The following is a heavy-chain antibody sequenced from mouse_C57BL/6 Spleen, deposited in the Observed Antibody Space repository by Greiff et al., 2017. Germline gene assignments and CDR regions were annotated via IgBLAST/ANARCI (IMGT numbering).Heavy chain of an antibody. CDR1: GFAFSDYG. D-gene: IGHD2-13*01. CDR2: ISSGGSTI. V-gene: IGHV5-17*01. Sequence: EVKLVESGGGLVKPGGSLKLSCAASGFAFSDYGMHWVRQAPEKGLAWVAYISSGGSTIYSAGTVKGRFPISRDNAKNTLFLQVTSLRSEDTAMYYFAKTDGDYAMDYWGQGTSVTVSS. J-gene: IGHJ4*01. CDR3: AKTDGDYAMDY.